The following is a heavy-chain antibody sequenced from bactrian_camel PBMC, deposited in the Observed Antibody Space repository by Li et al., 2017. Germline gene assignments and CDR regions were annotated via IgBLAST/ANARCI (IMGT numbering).Heavy chain of an antibody. CDR3: AAATGGTMGWAPLSLEARSFYDV. Sequence: HVQLVESGGGSVQAGDNLKLSCKVEHWTYSYSTHCMGWFRQAPGKEREGVAVIDSDGIASYADSVKGRFTVSRDNAKNAVYLQMNNLRPEDTAMYYCAAATGGTMGWAPLSLEARSFYDVWGQGTQVTVS. V-gene: IGHV3S53*01. D-gene: IGHD8*01. CDR2: IDSDGIA. J-gene: IGHJ4*01. CDR1: TYSYSTHC.